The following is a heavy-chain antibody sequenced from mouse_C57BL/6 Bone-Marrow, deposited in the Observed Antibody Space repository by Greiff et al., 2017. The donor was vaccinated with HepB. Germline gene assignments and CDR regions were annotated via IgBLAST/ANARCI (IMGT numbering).Heavy chain of an antibody. J-gene: IGHJ4*01. CDR1: GFTFSSYG. Sequence: EVMLVESGGDLVKPGGSLKLSCAASGFTFSSYGMSWVRQTPDKRLEWVATISSGGSYTYYPDSVKGRITISRDKAKNTLYLQMSSLKSDDPAMYYCASPYRGVYYAMDYWGQGTSVTVSS. CDR3: ASPYRGVYYAMDY. CDR2: ISSGGSYT. V-gene: IGHV5-6*02. D-gene: IGHD2-10*01.